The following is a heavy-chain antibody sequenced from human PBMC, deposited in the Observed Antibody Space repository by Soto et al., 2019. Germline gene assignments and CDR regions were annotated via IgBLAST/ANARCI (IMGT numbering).Heavy chain of an antibody. CDR3: ASERAPFGSGSYSKGLDY. V-gene: IGHV3-21*01. CDR2: ISSSSSYI. Sequence: GGSLRLSCAASGFTFSSYSMNWVRQAPGKGLEWVSSISSSSSYIYYADSVKGRFTISRDISKNTPYLQMNSLRPEDTAVYYCASERAPFGSGSYSKGLDYWGQGTLVTVSS. J-gene: IGHJ4*02. CDR1: GFTFSSYS. D-gene: IGHD3-10*01.